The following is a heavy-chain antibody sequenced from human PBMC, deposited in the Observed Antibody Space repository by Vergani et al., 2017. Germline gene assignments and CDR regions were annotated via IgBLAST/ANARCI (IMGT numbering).Heavy chain of an antibody. V-gene: IGHV3-23*01. CDR3: AKGLVVTEHFDY. Sequence: EVQLLESGGGLVQPGGSLRPSCAASGFTFSSYAMSWVRQAPGKGWEWVSAISGSGGSTYSADSVTGRFTITRDKSKNTLYLQMKSLRAEDTAVYYCAKGLVVTEHFDYWGQGTLVTVSS. J-gene: IGHJ4*02. D-gene: IGHD2-21*02. CDR1: GFTFSSYA. CDR2: ISGSGGST.